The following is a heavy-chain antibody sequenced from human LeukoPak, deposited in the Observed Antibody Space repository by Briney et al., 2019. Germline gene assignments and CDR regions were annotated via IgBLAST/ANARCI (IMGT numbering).Heavy chain of an antibody. J-gene: IGHJ4*02. CDR2: INHSGST. Sequence: PSETLSLTCAVYGGSFSGYSWTWIRQPPGKGLEWIGEINHSGSTNYNPSLKSRVAISVDTSKNHFSLKLSSVTAADTAVYYCARQENSSGWYGVDYWGQGTLVTVSS. V-gene: IGHV4-34*01. CDR1: GGSFSGYS. CDR3: ARQENSSGWYGVDY. D-gene: IGHD6-19*01.